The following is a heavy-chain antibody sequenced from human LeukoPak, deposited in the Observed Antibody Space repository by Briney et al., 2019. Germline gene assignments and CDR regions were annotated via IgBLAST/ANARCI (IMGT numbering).Heavy chain of an antibody. Sequence: SQTLSLTCAISGDSVSSNSAAWNWIRQSPSRGLEWLGRTYYRSKWYNDYAVYVKSRITIHTDKSKNQFSLQLNSVTREDTAVYYCARGPYASGSYYFGPWGQGTLVTVSS. V-gene: IGHV6-1*01. J-gene: IGHJ5*02. D-gene: IGHD3-10*01. CDR1: GDSVSSNSAA. CDR3: ARGPYASGSYYFGP. CDR2: TYYRSKWYN.